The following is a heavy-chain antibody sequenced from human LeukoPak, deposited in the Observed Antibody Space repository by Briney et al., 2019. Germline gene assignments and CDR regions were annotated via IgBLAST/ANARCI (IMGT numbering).Heavy chain of an antibody. D-gene: IGHD5-12*01. CDR3: ARDQVEATTRGIDF. V-gene: IGHV3-48*03. CDR1: GFTFSSYE. CDR2: ISSSGSTI. Sequence: GGSLRLSCAASGFTFSSYEMNWVRQVPGKGLEWISYISSSGSTIYYADSVKGRFTISRDNAKNSLYLQMNSLRAEDTAVYYCARDQVEATTRGIDFWGQGALVTVSS. J-gene: IGHJ4*02.